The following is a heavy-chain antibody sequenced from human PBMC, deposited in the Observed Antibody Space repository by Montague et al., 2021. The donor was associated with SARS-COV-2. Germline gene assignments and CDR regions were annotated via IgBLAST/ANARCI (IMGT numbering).Heavy chain of an antibody. CDR1: GGSISSYY. CDR2: INNSGST. Sequence: SETPSLTCTVAGGSISSYYWSWIRQPPGKGLEWIGFINNSGSTNYNPSLKSRVTISVDTSKNQFSLNLSSVTAADTAVYYCARNLVVHYWYGMDVWGQGTTVTVSS. CDR3: ARNLVVHYWYGMDV. J-gene: IGHJ6*02. D-gene: IGHD2-15*01. V-gene: IGHV4-59*01.